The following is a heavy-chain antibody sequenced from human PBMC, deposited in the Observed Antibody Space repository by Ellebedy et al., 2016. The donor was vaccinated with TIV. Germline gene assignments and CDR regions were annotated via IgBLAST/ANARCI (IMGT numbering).Heavy chain of an antibody. CDR2: SNAGNGNT. CDR1: GYTFISYA. CDR3: AREYCSGGSCYYDY. J-gene: IGHJ4*02. V-gene: IGHV1-3*02. Sequence: ASVQVSCXASGYTFISYAMHWVRQAPGQRLEWMGWSNAGNGNTKYSQEFQGRVTITRDTSASTAYMELSSLRSEDMAVYYCAREYCSGGSCYYDYWGQGTLVTVSS. D-gene: IGHD2-15*01.